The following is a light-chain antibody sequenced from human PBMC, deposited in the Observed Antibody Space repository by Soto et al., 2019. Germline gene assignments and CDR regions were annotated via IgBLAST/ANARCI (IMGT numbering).Light chain of an antibody. CDR2: EVS. CDR1: SSDVGSYDF. V-gene: IGLV2-14*01. J-gene: IGLJ1*01. Sequence: QSALTQPASVSGSPGQSITMSCTGTSSDVGSYDFVSWYQQHPGKAPKLLIYEVSNRPSGVCARFSGSKSDNTASLTISGLQAADEADYFCSSYSSSTVRYVFGSGTKVTVL. CDR3: SSYSSSTVRYV.